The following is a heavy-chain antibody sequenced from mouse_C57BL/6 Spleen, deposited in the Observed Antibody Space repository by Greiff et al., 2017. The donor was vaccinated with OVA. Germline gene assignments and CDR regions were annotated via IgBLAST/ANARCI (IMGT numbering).Heavy chain of an antibody. J-gene: IGHJ4*01. V-gene: IGHV1-55*01. CDR3: ARRDYGSRPYAMDY. CDR2: IYPGSGST. Sequence: QVQLQQPGAELVKPGASVKMSCKASGYTFTSYWITWVKQRPGQGLEWIGDIYPGSGSTNYNEKFKSKATLTVDTSSCTAYMQLSSLTSEDSAVYYCARRDYGSRPYAMDYWGQGTSVTVSS. CDR1: GYTFTSYW. D-gene: IGHD1-1*01.